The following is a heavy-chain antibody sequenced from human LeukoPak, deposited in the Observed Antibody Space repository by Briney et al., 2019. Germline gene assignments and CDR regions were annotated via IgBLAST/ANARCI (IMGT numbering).Heavy chain of an antibody. D-gene: IGHD1-26*01. V-gene: IGHV3-7*01. J-gene: IGHJ4*02. CDR1: GFTFSNYW. CDR3: ASEVGAPFGY. CDR2: IKQDGSEK. Sequence: GGSLRLSCAASGFTFSNYWMSWVRQAPGKGLEWVANIKQDGSEKYYVDSVKGRFTISRGNAKNSLYLQMNSLRAEDTAVYYCASEVGAPFGYWGQGTLVTVSS.